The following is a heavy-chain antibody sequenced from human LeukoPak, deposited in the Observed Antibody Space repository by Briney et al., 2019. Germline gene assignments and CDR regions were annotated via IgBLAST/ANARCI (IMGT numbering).Heavy chain of an antibody. CDR2: ISGSGGSI. Sequence: QSGGSLRLSCAASGFTFSSYVMSWVRQAPGKGLEWVSGISGSGGSIYYADSVKGRFTISRDNSKNTLYLQMNSLRVEDTAVYFCAKRVDTSGWYWGFDYWGQGTLVTVSS. J-gene: IGHJ4*02. CDR3: AKRVDTSGWYWGFDY. CDR1: GFTFSSYV. D-gene: IGHD6-13*01. V-gene: IGHV3-23*01.